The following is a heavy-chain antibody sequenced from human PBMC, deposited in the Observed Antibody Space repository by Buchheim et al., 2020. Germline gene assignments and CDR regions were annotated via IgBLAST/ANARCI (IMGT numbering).Heavy chain of an antibody. CDR2: IWYDGSNQ. CDR1: GFTFSSYG. D-gene: IGHD3-16*01. V-gene: IGHV3-33*01. J-gene: IGHJ4*02. Sequence: QVQLVESGGGVVQPGRSLRLSCAASGFTFSSYGMHWVRQAPGKGLEWVAVIWYDGSNQYYADSVKGRFTISRDSSTNTLYLQMNSLRAEDTAVYYCARDRVMITFGGVEFDYWGQGTL. CDR3: ARDRVMITFGGVEFDY.